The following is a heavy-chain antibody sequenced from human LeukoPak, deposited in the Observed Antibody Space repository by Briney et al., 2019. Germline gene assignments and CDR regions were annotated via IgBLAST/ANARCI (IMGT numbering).Heavy chain of an antibody. J-gene: IGHJ5*02. V-gene: IGHV3-73*01. Sequence: GESLRLSCAASGFSFTGSAMHWVRQAPAKGLEWVGRMRSKGNSYATAYGASMKGRFTISRDDSKNTAYLQMNSLKIEDTAVYYCTRRFDFGGNNYYFDPWGQGTLVTVTS. CDR3: TRRFDFGGNNYYFDP. D-gene: IGHD4-23*01. CDR2: MRSKGNSYAT. CDR1: GFSFTGSA.